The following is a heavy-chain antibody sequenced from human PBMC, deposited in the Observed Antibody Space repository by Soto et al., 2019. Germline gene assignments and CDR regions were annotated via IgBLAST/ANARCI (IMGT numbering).Heavy chain of an antibody. V-gene: IGHV3-30-3*01. CDR3: ARDIVATTRGGYYYYGMDV. CDR2: ISYDGSNK. D-gene: IGHD5-12*01. J-gene: IGHJ6*02. CDR1: GFTFSSYA. Sequence: QVQLVESGGGVAQPGRSLRLSCAASGFTFSSYAMHWVRQAPGKGLEWGAVISYDGSNKYYADSVKGRFTISRDNSKNTLYLQMNSLRAEDTAVYYCARDIVATTRGGYYYYGMDVWGQGTTVTVSS.